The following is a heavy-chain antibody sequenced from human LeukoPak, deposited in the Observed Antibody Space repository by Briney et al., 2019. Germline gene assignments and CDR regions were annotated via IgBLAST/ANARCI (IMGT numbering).Heavy chain of an antibody. J-gene: IGHJ3*02. CDR1: GFNFSIYS. CDR3: AKDDSGSYDAFDI. CDR2: ITRSSTTI. V-gene: IGHV3-48*01. D-gene: IGHD1-26*01. Sequence: GGSLRLSCAASGFNFSIYSMNWVRQAPGKGLEWVSYITRSSTTIYYADSVKGRFTISRDNAKNSLYLQMNSLRAEDTAVYYCAKDDSGSYDAFDIWGQGTMVTVSS.